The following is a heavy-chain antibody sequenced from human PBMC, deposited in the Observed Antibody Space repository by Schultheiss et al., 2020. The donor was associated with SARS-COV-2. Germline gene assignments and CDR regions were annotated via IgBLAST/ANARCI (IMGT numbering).Heavy chain of an antibody. CDR2: IYYSGST. D-gene: IGHD6-13*01. CDR1: GGSFSSYY. J-gene: IGHJ4*02. CDR3: AKVVSSWSIDY. V-gene: IGHV4-59*01. Sequence: SETLSLTCAVYGGSFSSYYWSWIRQPPGKGLEWIGYIYYSGSTNYNPSLKSRVTISVDTSKNQFSLKLSSVTAADTAVYYCAKVVSSWSIDYWGQGTLVTVSS.